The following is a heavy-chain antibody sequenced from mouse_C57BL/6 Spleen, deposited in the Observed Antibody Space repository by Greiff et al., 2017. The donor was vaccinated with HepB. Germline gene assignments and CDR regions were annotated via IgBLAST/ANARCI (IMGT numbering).Heavy chain of an antibody. CDR2: INPYNGGT. V-gene: IGHV1-19*01. J-gene: IGHJ4*01. CDR3: ARSRYYGSSPYAMDY. CDR1: GYTFTDYY. D-gene: IGHD1-1*01. Sequence: VQLQQSGPVLVKPGASVKMSCKASGYTFTDYYMNWVKQSHGKSLEWIGVINPYNGGTSYNQKFKGKATLTVDKSSSTAYMELNSLTSEDSAVYYCARSRYYGSSPYAMDYWGQGTSVTVSS.